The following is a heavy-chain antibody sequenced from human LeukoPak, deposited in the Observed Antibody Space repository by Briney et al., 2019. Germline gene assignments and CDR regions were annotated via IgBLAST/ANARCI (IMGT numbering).Heavy chain of an antibody. Sequence: GGSLRLSCAASGFTFSSYEMNWVRQAPGKGLEWVSYISSSGSTIYYADSVKGRFTISRDNAKNSLYLQMNSLRAEDTAVYYCARDPGTYFDHWGQGTLVTVSS. D-gene: IGHD6-13*01. V-gene: IGHV3-48*03. CDR2: ISSSGSTI. CDR1: GFTFSSYE. J-gene: IGHJ4*02. CDR3: ARDPGTYFDH.